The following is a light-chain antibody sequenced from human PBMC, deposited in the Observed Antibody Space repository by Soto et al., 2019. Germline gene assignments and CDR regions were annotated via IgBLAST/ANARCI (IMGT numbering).Light chain of an antibody. CDR3: MQALQTPIT. J-gene: IGKJ5*01. CDR2: LGS. V-gene: IGKV2-28*01. Sequence: DIVMTQSPLSLPVTPGEPASISCRSSQSLLHSNGYNYLDWYLQKPGQSPQLLIYLGSNRASGVPYWFGGSRSANAFTLNISRVEDEDVGVYYCMQALQTPITFGQGTRLEIK. CDR1: QSLLHSNGYNY.